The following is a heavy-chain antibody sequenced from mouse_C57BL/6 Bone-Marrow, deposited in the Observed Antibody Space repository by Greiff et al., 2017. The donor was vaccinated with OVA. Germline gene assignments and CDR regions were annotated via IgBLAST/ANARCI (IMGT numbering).Heavy chain of an antibody. D-gene: IGHD1-1*01. CDR1: GFSLSTSGMG. V-gene: IGHV8-12*01. CDR3: ARSRGLRYFAY. J-gene: IGHJ3*01. Sequence: VKLVESGPGILQSSQTLSLTCSFSGFSLSTSGMGVSWIRQPSGKGLEWLAHIYWDDDKRYNPSLKSRLTISKDTSRNQVFLKITSVDTADTATYYCARSRGLRYFAYWGQGTLVTVSA. CDR2: IYWDDDK.